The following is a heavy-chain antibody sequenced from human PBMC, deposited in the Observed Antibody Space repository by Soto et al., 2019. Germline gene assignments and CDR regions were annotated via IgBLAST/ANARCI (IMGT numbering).Heavy chain of an antibody. J-gene: IGHJ4*02. CDR2: INPSGGST. V-gene: IGHV1-46*03. D-gene: IGHD6-13*01. CDR3: TVWDVVAAAGLDY. Sequence: ASVKVSCKASGYTFTSYYMHWVRQAPGQGLEWMGIINPSGGSTSYAQKFQGRVTMTRDTSTSTVYMELSSLRSEDTAVYYCTVWDVVAAAGLDYWGQGTLVTVSS. CDR1: GYTFTSYY.